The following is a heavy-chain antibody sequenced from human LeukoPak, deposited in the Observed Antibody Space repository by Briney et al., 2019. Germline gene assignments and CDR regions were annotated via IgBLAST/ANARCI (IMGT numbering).Heavy chain of an antibody. CDR1: GGSISSSNW. V-gene: IGHV4-4*02. CDR2: IYLRGNT. D-gene: IGHD1-26*01. J-gene: IGHJ2*01. CDR3: ARDAGGAFYWYFDL. Sequence: SETLSLTCAISGGSISSSNWWTWVRQPPGKGLEWVGEIYLRGNTNYNPSLESRVTISVDESKTQLSLRLESVTAADTAVYYCARDAGGAFYWYFDLWGRGTLVTVSS.